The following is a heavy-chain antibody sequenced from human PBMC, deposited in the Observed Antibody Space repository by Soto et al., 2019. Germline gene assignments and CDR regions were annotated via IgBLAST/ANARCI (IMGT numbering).Heavy chain of an antibody. V-gene: IGHV1-18*01. CDR3: LREMWTRSGPQNFFDS. Sequence: QVPLVQSEGELRQPGASVTVSCRASGYTFTSYGIIWVRQAPGQGLEWMGYISPNSGATTYAQNLQGRLTLTTDTSTSTAYMELRSLSSGYTAIYYCLREMWTRSGPQNFFDSWGLGALVTVSS. J-gene: IGHJ4*02. CDR2: ISPNSGAT. CDR1: GYTFTSYG. D-gene: IGHD6-25*01.